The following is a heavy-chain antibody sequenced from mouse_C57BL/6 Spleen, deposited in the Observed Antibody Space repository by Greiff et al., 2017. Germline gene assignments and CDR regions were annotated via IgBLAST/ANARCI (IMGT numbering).Heavy chain of an antibody. V-gene: IGHV5-4*03. CDR2: ISDGGSYT. CDR1: GFTFSSYA. Sequence: EVMLVESGGGLVKPGGSLKLSCAASGFTFSSYAMSWVRQTPEKRLEWVATISDGGSYTYYPDNVKGRFTISRDNAKNNLYLQMSHLKSEDTAMYYCARSFLPYAMDDWGQGTSVTVSS. D-gene: IGHD2-1*01. J-gene: IGHJ4*01. CDR3: ARSFLPYAMDD.